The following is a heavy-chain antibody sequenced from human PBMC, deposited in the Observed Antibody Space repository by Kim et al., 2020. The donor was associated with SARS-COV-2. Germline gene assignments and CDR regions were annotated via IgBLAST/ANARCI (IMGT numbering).Heavy chain of an antibody. CDR1: GGSISGYY. CDR2: IYDNGDT. Sequence: SETLSLTCTVSGGSISGYYWNWIRLPPGKGLDWIGYIYDNGDTNYNPSLKTRVTISVDTSKNQFSLKLSSVTAADTAVYFCARGSAITFVRGLRLSYFDYWGQGNLVTVSS. D-gene: IGHD3-10*01. J-gene: IGHJ4*02. CDR3: ARGSAITFVRGLRLSYFDY. V-gene: IGHV4-59*01.